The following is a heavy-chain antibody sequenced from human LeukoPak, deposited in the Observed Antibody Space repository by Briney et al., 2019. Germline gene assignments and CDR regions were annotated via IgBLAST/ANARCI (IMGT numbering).Heavy chain of an antibody. J-gene: IGHJ4*02. CDR3: ARGGAASQRYYYDSSGYYFDFDY. CDR2: MNPNSGNT. CDR1: GYTFTTYD. V-gene: IGHV1-8*03. Sequence: GASVKVSCKASGYTFTTYDINWVRQATGQGLEWMGWMNPNSGNTGYAQKFQGRVTITRNTSISTAYMELSSLRSEDTAVYYCARGGAASQRYYYDSSGYYFDFDYWGQGTLVTVSS. D-gene: IGHD3-22*01.